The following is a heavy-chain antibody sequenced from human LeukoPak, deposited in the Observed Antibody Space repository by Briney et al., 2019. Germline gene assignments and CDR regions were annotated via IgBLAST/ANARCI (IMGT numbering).Heavy chain of an antibody. CDR1: GFTFSSYG. CDR3: ARDYGLRGSTYYYYMDV. CDR2: IWYDGSNK. D-gene: IGHD1-26*01. J-gene: IGHJ6*03. V-gene: IGHV3-33*01. Sequence: PGRSLRLSCAASGFTFSSYGMHWVRQAPGKGLEWVAVIWYDGSNKYYADSVKGRFTISRDNSKNTPYLQMNSLRAEDTAVYYCARDYGLRGSTYYYYMDVWGKGTTVTVSS.